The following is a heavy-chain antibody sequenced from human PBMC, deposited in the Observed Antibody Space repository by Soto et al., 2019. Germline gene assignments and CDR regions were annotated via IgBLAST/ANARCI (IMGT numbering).Heavy chain of an antibody. CDR3: AKDLIDSSGYPIYLIDY. CDR1: GFTFSSYA. Sequence: EVQLLESGGGLVQPGGSLRLSCAASGFTFSSYAMSWVRQAPGKGLEWVSTISGSGGSTYYADSVKGRFTISRDNSKNTLYRQMNSLRAEDTAVYYCAKDLIDSSGYPIYLIDYWGQGTLVTVSS. CDR2: ISGSGGST. V-gene: IGHV3-23*01. D-gene: IGHD3-22*01. J-gene: IGHJ4*02.